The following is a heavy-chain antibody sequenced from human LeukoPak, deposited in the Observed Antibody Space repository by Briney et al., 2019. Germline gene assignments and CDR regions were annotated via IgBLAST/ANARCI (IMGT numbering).Heavy chain of an antibody. J-gene: IGHJ4*02. Sequence: ASVKVSCKASGYTFTGYYIHWVRQAPGQGLEWMGWINPNSGGTNYAQKFQGRVTMTRDTSISTAYMELSRLRSDDTAVYYCARGGGIVVVPASPFDYWGQGTLVTVSS. CDR1: GYTFTGYY. CDR2: INPNSGGT. V-gene: IGHV1-2*02. D-gene: IGHD2-2*01. CDR3: ARGGGIVVVPASPFDY.